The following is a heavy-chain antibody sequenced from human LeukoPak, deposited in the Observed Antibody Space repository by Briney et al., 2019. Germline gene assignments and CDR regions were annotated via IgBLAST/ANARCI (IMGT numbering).Heavy chain of an antibody. CDR2: IYHSGST. J-gene: IGHJ4*02. CDR3: ARRYCSGGSCYEIDY. V-gene: IGHV4-4*02. CDR1: GGSISSSNW. Sequence: SETLSLTCAVSGGSISSSNWWSWVRQPPGEGLEWIGAIYHSGSTNYNPSLKSRVTISVDMSKNQFSLTLSSVTAADSAVYYCARRYCSGGSCYEIDYWGQGTLVTVSS. D-gene: IGHD2-15*01.